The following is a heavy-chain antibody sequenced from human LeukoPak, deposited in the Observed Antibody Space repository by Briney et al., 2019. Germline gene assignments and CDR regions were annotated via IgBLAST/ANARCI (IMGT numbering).Heavy chain of an antibody. V-gene: IGHV4-4*02. Sequence: PSETLSLTCAVSGGSISSSNWWSWVRQPPGKGLEWIGEIYHSGSTNYNPSLKSRVTISVDKSKNQFSLKLSSVTAADTAVYYCARAANYYDSSGYIDYWGQGTLVTASS. CDR1: GGSISSSNW. J-gene: IGHJ4*02. CDR2: IYHSGST. D-gene: IGHD3-22*01. CDR3: ARAANYYDSSGYIDY.